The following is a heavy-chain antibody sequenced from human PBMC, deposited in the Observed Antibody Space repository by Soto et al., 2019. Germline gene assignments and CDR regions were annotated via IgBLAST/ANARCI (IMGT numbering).Heavy chain of an antibody. CDR3: VKDTRSAELFAFDI. J-gene: IGHJ3*02. Sequence: TGGSLRLSCAASGFTFSSYAMSWVRQAPGKGLEWVSGISDSGVNTYYADFVEGRFSISRDNSKNTLHLQMNSLRAEDTAVYYCVKDTRSAELFAFDIWGQGTMVTVSS. CDR1: GFTFSSYA. D-gene: IGHD1-7*01. CDR2: ISDSGVNT. V-gene: IGHV3-23*01.